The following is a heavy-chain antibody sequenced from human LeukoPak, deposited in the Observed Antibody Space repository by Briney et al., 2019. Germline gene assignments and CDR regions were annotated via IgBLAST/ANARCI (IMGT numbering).Heavy chain of an antibody. D-gene: IGHD3-10*01. CDR3: AREVNRYGSGSYYGTDRGVYYYMDV. CDR2: IKQDGSEK. Sequence: GGSLRLSCAASGFTFSSYWMSWVRQAPGKGLEWAANIKQDGSEKYYVDSVRGRFTISRDNAKNSLYLQMNSLRAEDTAVYYCAREVNRYGSGSYYGTDRGVYYYMDVWGKGTTVTVSS. CDR1: GFTFSSYW. V-gene: IGHV3-7*01. J-gene: IGHJ6*03.